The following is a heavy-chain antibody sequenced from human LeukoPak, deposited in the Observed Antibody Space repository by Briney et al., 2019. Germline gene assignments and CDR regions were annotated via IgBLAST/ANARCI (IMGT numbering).Heavy chain of an antibody. CDR3: AKDYSSSWYYFDY. J-gene: IGHJ4*02. CDR2: ISGSGGGT. Sequence: GGSLRLSRAASGFTFSVHAMSWVRQAPGKGLEWVSGISGSGGGTNYADSVKGRFTVSRDNSKSTLYLQMNSLRAEDTAVYYCAKDYSSSWYYFDYWGQGTLVTVSS. CDR1: GFTFSVHA. D-gene: IGHD6-13*01. V-gene: IGHV3-23*01.